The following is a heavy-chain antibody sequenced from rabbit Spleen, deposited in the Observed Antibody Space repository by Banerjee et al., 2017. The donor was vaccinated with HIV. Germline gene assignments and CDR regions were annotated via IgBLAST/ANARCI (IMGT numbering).Heavy chain of an antibody. CDR1: GFSFNYSYW. CDR3: ARDLTGIIGWNFYL. V-gene: IGHV1S40*01. CDR2: IYVGSGGGT. D-gene: IGHD1-1*01. J-gene: IGHJ4*01. Sequence: QSLEESGGDLVKPGASLTLTCTASGFSFNYSYWICWVRQAPGKGLEWIACIYVGSGGGTKYATWAKGRFTISKTSSTTVTLQMTSLTAADTAAYFCARDLTGIIGWNFYLWGPGTLVTVS.